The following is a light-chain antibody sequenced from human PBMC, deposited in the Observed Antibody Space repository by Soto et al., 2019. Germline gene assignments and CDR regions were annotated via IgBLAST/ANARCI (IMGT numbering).Light chain of an antibody. J-gene: IGLJ1*01. Sequence: SYELTQPPSFDVSPGHTARLTCAGDALPKQYAYWYQQKAGQAPVLVIYKDSERPSDIPERCSGSSSGTTVTLTISGVQAEDEADYYCQSADSSGSYGYVFGTETKVTVL. CDR1: ALPKQY. CDR3: QSADSSGSYGYV. CDR2: KDS. V-gene: IGLV3-25*02.